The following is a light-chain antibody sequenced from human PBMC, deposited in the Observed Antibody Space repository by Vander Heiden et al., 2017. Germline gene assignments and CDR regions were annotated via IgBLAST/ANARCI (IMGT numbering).Light chain of an antibody. V-gene: IGKV3-20*01. Sequence: ELVLTQSPGTLYLSPGERATLSCRASQSVSSTYLAWYQQKPGQAPRLLIYGASSRATGTPDRFSGSGSGTDFTLTISRLEPEDFAVYYCQQYGSSPVTFGQGTRLEIK. J-gene: IGKJ5*01. CDR3: QQYGSSPVT. CDR2: GAS. CDR1: QSVSSTY.